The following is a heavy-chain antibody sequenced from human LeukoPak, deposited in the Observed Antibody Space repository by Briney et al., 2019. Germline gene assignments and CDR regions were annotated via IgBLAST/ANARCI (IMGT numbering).Heavy chain of an antibody. CDR2: IKQDGSEK. Sequence: PGGSLRLSCAASGFTFSSYWMSWVRQAPGKGLEWVANIKQDGSEKYYVDSVKGRFTISRDNAKNSLYLQMNSLRAEDTAVYYCARVHRPDYYYYYYMDVWGKGTTVTVSS. V-gene: IGHV3-7*01. J-gene: IGHJ6*03. CDR3: ARVHRPDYYYYYYMDV. CDR1: GFTFSSYW. D-gene: IGHD6-6*01.